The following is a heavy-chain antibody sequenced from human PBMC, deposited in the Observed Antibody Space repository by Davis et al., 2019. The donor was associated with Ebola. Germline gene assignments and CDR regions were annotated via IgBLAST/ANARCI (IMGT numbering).Heavy chain of an antibody. V-gene: IGHV3-11*01. CDR3: VREVSRRVGLDY. Sequence: GESLKISCAASGFIFGDYYMGWVRQTPGKGLEWVSYIGSIGTFIYYTDSVRGRFTISRDNAKNSLYLQMNSLRAEDTAIYYCVREVSRRVGLDYWGQGSLVTVSS. J-gene: IGHJ4*02. D-gene: IGHD6-13*01. CDR2: IGSIGTFI. CDR1: GFIFGDYY.